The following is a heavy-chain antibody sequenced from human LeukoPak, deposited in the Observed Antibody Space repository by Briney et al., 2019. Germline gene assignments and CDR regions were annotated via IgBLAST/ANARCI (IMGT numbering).Heavy chain of an antibody. J-gene: IGHJ3*02. D-gene: IGHD5-18*01. V-gene: IGHV3-11*06. Sequence: GGSLRLSCAASGFTFSDYYMSWIRQAPGKGLEWVSFITGSSRSINYADSVKGRFTISRDNATSSMYLQMNSLRAEDTAVYFCARVVYRYGYAFDIWGQGTEVTVSS. CDR3: ARVVYRYGYAFDI. CDR1: GFTFSDYY. CDR2: ITGSSRSI.